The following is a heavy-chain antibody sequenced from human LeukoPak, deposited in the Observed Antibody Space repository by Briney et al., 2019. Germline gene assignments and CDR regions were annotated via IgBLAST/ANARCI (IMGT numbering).Heavy chain of an antibody. V-gene: IGHV3-30-3*01. CDR3: ASQYRSGWSCDY. J-gene: IGHJ4*02. Sequence: GGSLRLSCAASGFTFSSYAMHWVRQSPGKGLEWVAVISYYGSNKYYAESVKGRFTIYKDNSKNTLYLQMTSLRAENTAVYYCASQYRSGWSCDYWGQGTLVTVSS. CDR1: GFTFSSYA. CDR2: ISYYGSNK. D-gene: IGHD6-19*01.